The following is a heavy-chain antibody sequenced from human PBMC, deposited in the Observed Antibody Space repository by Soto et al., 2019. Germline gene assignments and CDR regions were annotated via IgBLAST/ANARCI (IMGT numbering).Heavy chain of an antibody. Sequence: EVQLLESGGGLVQPGGSLRLSCAASGFTFSSYAMSWVRQAPGKGLEWVSAISGSGGSTYYADSVKGRFTISRDNSKNTLYLQMNSLRAEDTAVYYCAKDPWALYYDFWSGYPIWGQGTLVTVSS. CDR1: GFTFSSYA. CDR2: ISGSGGST. V-gene: IGHV3-23*01. CDR3: AKDPWALYYDFWSGYPI. D-gene: IGHD3-3*01. J-gene: IGHJ4*02.